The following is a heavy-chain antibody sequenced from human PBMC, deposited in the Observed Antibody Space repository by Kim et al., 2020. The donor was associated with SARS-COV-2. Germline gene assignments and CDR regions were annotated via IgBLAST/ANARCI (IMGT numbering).Heavy chain of an antibody. V-gene: IGHV4-59*08. CDR3: ARLPGVYYYYYMDV. Sequence: TPSPMGRVTLPVDTSKNQFSLQLSSVTAADTAVYYCARLPGVYYYYYMDVWGKGTTVTVSS. J-gene: IGHJ6*03. D-gene: IGHD3-10*01.